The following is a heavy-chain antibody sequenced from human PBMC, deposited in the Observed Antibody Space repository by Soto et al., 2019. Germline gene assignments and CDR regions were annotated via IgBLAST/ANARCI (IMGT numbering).Heavy chain of an antibody. D-gene: IGHD3-16*01. Sequence: QVQLVQSGAEVKKPGASVKVSCKASGYTFTSYGFSWVRQAPGQGLEWMGWISGYTGNTKYAQKVQDRVTITTDTSTSTAYLEVRSLISDDTAVYYCTRSWVTGKGGLDVWGQGTTVTVSS. J-gene: IGHJ6*02. CDR1: GYTFTSYG. CDR3: TRSWVTGKGGLDV. CDR2: ISGYTGNT. V-gene: IGHV1-18*01.